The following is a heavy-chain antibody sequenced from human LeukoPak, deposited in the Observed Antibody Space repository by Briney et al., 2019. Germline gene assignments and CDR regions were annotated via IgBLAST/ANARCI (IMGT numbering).Heavy chain of an antibody. CDR1: EGTFSSYS. CDR3: TTGPGYRSSTSCMDY. CDR2: ISSSSSYI. J-gene: IGHJ4*02. Sequence: ASVKVSCKASEGTFSSYSMNWVRQAPGKGLEWVSSISSSSSYIYYADSVKGRFTISRDNAKNSLYLQMNSLKTEDTAVYYCTTGPGYRSSTSCMDYWGQGTLVTVSS. V-gene: IGHV3-21*03. D-gene: IGHD2-2*01.